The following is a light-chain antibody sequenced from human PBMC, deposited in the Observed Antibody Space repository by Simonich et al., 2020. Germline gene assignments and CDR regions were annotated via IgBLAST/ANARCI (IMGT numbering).Light chain of an antibody. J-gene: IGLJ3*02. V-gene: IGLV4-69*01. Sequence: QLVLTQSPSASASLGASVKLTCTLRSGHSSYAIAWHQQQPEKGPRYFMKLNSDGSHSKGDGIPDRFSGSSSGAERYLTISSLQSEDEADYYCQTWGTGIHWVFGGGTKLTVL. CDR1: SGHSSYA. CDR2: LNSDGSH. CDR3: QTWGTGIHWV.